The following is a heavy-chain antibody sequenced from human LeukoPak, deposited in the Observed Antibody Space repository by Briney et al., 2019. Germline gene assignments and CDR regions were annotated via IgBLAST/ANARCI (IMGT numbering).Heavy chain of an antibody. Sequence: GGSLRLSCAASGFTFSSYWMSWVRQAPGKGLEWVANIKQDGSEKYYVDSVKGRFTISRDNAKNSLYLQMNSLRAEDTAVYYCARSRYCSSTSCYSDYWGQGTLVTVSS. J-gene: IGHJ4*02. D-gene: IGHD2-2*01. CDR2: IKQDGSEK. V-gene: IGHV3-7*01. CDR3: ARSRYCSSTSCYSDY. CDR1: GFTFSSYW.